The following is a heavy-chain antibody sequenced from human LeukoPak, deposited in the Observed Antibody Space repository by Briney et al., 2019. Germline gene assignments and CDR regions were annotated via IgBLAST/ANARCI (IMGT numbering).Heavy chain of an antibody. V-gene: IGHV4-34*01. CDR3: SASGGYYSSFYYRGEGNLGTVSSRRAHAPTVFP. CDR2: INHSGST. Sequence: PSETLSLTCAVYGGSFSGYYWSWIRQPPGKGLEWIGEINHSGSTNYNPSLKSRVTISVDTSKNQFSLKLSSVTAADTAVYYCSASGGYYSSFYYRGEGNLGTVSSRRAHAPTVFPW. J-gene: IGHJ5*02. CDR1: GGSFSGYY. D-gene: IGHD1-26*01.